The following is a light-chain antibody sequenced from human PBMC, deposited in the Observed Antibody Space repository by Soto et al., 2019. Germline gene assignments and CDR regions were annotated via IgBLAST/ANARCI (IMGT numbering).Light chain of an antibody. CDR2: DVS. CDR3: SSYTSSSTLALYV. CDR1: SSDVGGYNY. V-gene: IGLV2-14*01. Sequence: QSALTQPASMSGSPGQAITISCTGTSSDVGGYNYVSWYQQHPGKAPKLMIYDVSNRPSGVSNRFSGPKSGNTASLTISGLQAEDEADYYCSSYTSSSTLALYVFGTGTKATVL. J-gene: IGLJ1*01.